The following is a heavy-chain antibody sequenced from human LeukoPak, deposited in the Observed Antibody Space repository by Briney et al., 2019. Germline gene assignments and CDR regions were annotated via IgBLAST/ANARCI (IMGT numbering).Heavy chain of an antibody. CDR2: IYPGDSDT. D-gene: IGHD6-13*01. J-gene: IGHJ4*02. Sequence: KRGEPLQISCKCSGYSFTSYWIGWVRQLPGKGLEWMGIIYPGDSDTKYSPSFQAQVTISADKSISTAYLQWSSLKASDTAMYYCARRSSSWDRYDNWGQGPRV. CDR3: ARRSSSWDRYDN. CDR1: GYSFTSYW. V-gene: IGHV5-51*03.